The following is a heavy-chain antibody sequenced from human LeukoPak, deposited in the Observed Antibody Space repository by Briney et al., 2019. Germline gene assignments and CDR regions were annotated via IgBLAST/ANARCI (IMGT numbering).Heavy chain of an antibody. J-gene: IGHJ4*02. D-gene: IGHD6-19*01. CDR1: GFTFSSYS. CDR2: ISSSSSYI. V-gene: IGHV3-21*01. Sequence: PGGSLRLSCAASGFTFSSYSMNWVRQAPGKGLEWVSSISSSSSYIYYADSVKGRFTISRDNAKNSLYLQMNSLRAEDTAVYYCARSSGIAVAGIDYWGQGTLVTVSS. CDR3: ARSSGIAVAGIDY.